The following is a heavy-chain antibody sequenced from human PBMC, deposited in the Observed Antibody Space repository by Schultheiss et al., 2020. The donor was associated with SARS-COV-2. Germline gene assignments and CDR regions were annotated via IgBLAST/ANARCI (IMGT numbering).Heavy chain of an antibody. V-gene: IGHV4-4*02. J-gene: IGHJ5*02. Sequence: SETLSLTCAVSGGSISSSNWWSWVRQPPGKGLEWIGEIYHSGSTNYNPSLKSRVTISVDKSKNQFSLKLSSVTAADTAVYYCARALGLHSSSSDWFDPWGQGTLVTVSS. CDR1: GGSISSSNW. CDR2: IYHSGST. D-gene: IGHD6-6*01. CDR3: ARALGLHSSSSDWFDP.